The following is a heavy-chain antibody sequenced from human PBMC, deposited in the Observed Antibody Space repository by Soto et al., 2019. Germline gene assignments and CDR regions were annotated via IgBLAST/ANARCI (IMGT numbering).Heavy chain of an antibody. V-gene: IGHV3-9*01. Sequence: DVQLVESGGGLVQPGRSLRLSCAASGFTFDDYAMHWVRQAPGKGLEWVSGIGWNSGSIDYADSVKGRFTISRDNAKNSLYLQMNSLRAEDTALYYCVKSTVTHLLGYFDLWGRGTLVTVSS. D-gene: IGHD4-17*01. J-gene: IGHJ2*01. CDR2: IGWNSGSI. CDR1: GFTFDDYA. CDR3: VKSTVTHLLGYFDL.